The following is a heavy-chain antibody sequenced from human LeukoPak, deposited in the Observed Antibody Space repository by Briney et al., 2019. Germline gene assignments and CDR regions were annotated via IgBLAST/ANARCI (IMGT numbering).Heavy chain of an antibody. CDR3: ASRSHKTIVGADTREVGDY. D-gene: IGHD6-19*01. Sequence: ASVKVSCKASGGTLRRHTITWVRQAPGQGLEWMGRIIPMMGIANYAQKFQGRVTITADTSTDTAYMDLISLRSEDTAVYYCASRSHKTIVGADTREVGDYWGQGTLVTVPS. J-gene: IGHJ4*02. CDR2: IIPMMGIA. V-gene: IGHV1-69*02. CDR1: GGTLRRHT.